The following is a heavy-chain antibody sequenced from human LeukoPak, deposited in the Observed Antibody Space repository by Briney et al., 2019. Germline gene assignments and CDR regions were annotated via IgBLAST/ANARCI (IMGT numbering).Heavy chain of an antibody. CDR1: GFTFSSYG. V-gene: IGHV3-33*01. CDR3: ARDLGRVSFDY. Sequence: PGGSLRLSCAAPGFTFSSYGMHWVRQAPGKGLEWVAVIWYDGSNKYYADSVKGRFTISRDNSKNTLYLQMNSLRAEDTVVYYCARDLGRVSFDYWGQGTLVTVSS. CDR2: IWYDGSNK. D-gene: IGHD3-16*01. J-gene: IGHJ4*02.